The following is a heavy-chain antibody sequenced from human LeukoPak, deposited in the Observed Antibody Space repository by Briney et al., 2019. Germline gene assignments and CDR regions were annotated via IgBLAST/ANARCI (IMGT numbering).Heavy chain of an antibody. CDR1: GGSISSYY. V-gene: IGHV4-59*08. CDR2: IYYSGST. CDR3: ARKVSTGLAFDI. Sequence: SETLSLTCTVSGGSISSYYWSWVRQPPGEGLEWIGYIYYSGSTNYNPSLKSRVTISVDTSKNQSSLKLSSVTAADTAVYYCARKVSTGLAFDIWGQGTMVTVSS. J-gene: IGHJ3*02. D-gene: IGHD3-9*01.